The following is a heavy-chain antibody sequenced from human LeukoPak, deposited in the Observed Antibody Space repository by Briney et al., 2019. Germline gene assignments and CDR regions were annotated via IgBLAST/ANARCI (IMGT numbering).Heavy chain of an antibody. V-gene: IGHV3-74*01. CDR3: ARSQSGVFDV. CDR1: GFTFSNYW. J-gene: IGHJ3*01. Sequence: PGGSLRLSCVASGFTFSNYWMQWVRQVPGKGLVWVSRLNGDGTNIIYADSVKGRFTISRDNAENTLYLQMNSLGAEDTALYYCARSQSGVFDVWGQGTMVTVSS. CDR2: LNGDGTNI. D-gene: IGHD2-8*01.